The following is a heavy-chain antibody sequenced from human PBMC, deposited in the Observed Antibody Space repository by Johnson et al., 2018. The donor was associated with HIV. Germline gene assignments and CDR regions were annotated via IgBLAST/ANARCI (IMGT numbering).Heavy chain of an antibody. Sequence: QVQLVESGGGVVQPGRSLRLSCAASGFIFSSYGTHWVRQAPGKGLEWVAGIWYDGSNEYYEDSVKGRFSISRDNSKNTLYLQMNSLRGEDTAVYYCAECICGSSWFEGDAFDIWGQGTMVTVS. CDR3: AECICGSSWFEGDAFDI. D-gene: IGHD6-13*01. CDR2: IWYDGSNE. V-gene: IGHV3-33*06. CDR1: GFIFSSYG. J-gene: IGHJ3*02.